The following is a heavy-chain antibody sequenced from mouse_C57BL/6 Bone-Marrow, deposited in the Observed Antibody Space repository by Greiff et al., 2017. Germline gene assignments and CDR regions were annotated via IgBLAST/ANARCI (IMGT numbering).Heavy chain of an antibody. CDR3: AGYYFDY. CDR2: IYPGDGDT. Sequence: VMLVESGPELVKPGASVKISCTASGYAFSSSWMNWVKQRPGTGLEWIGRIYPGDGDTNYNGKFKGKATLTADKSSSTAYMHLSSLTSEDSAVYFCAGYYFDYWGQGTTLTVSS. V-gene: IGHV1-82*01. J-gene: IGHJ2*01. CDR1: GYAFSSSW.